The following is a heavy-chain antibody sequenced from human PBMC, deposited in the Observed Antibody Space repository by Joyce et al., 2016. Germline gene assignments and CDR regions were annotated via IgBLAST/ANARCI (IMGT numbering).Heavy chain of an antibody. V-gene: IGHV1-2*02. CDR1: GYNFNAYY. J-gene: IGHJ5*02. Sequence: QVQLVQSGTEVRKPGASVRVSCRSSGYNFNAYYIHWVRLAPGQGPEGMGWIKSDSGATDYAPKFQGRVTMTRDTAITTTYMELTSLTSDDMAVYFCARGVLGPAWFDPWGQGTRVIVSS. CDR3: ARGVLGPAWFDP. CDR2: IKSDSGAT.